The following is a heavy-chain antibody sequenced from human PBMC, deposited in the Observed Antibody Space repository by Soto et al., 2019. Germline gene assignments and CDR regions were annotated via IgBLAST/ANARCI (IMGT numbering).Heavy chain of an antibody. D-gene: IGHD3-3*01. Sequence: EVQLLESGGGLVQPGGSLRLSCAASGFTFSSYAMSWVRQAPGKGLEWVSAISDSGGSTYYADSVEGRFTISRDNSRNTLYLQMNSLRAEDTAVFYCAVDFWTGYSNFDYWGQGTLVTVSS. V-gene: IGHV3-23*01. CDR1: GFTFSSYA. J-gene: IGHJ4*02. CDR3: AVDFWTGYSNFDY. CDR2: ISDSGGST.